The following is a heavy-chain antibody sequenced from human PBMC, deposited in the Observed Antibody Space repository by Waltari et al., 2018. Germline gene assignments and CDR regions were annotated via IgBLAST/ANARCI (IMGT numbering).Heavy chain of an antibody. CDR3: ARDRGRGLYLDA. CDR1: GDSVTNTNW. V-gene: IGHV4-4*02. J-gene: IGHJ5*02. CDR2: VLSTGKT. Sequence: QLQLQESGPGLVEPSGTLSLTVAVPGDSVTNTNWWSWVRQSPQRGLAWIGQVLSTGKTNYSPSFASRVTMSLDASNNQFSLRVTSATAADTAVYYCARDRGRGLYLDAWGPGTLVTVSP. D-gene: IGHD2-15*01.